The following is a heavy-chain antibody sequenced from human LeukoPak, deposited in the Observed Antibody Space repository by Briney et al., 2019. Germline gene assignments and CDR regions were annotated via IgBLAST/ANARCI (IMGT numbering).Heavy chain of an antibody. CDR2: IYYSGST. J-gene: IGHJ6*03. Sequence: PSETLSLTCTVSGGSISSYYWGWIRQPPGKGLEWIGYIYYSGSTNYNPSLKSRVTISVDTSKNQFSLKLSSVTAADTAVYYCARDQYYYDSSGYYPYYYYYMDVWGKGTTVTVSS. V-gene: IGHV4-59*01. CDR1: GGSISSYY. CDR3: ARDQYYYDSSGYYPYYYYYMDV. D-gene: IGHD3-22*01.